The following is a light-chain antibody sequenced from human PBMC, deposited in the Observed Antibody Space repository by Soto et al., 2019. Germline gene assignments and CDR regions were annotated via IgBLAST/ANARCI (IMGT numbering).Light chain of an antibody. Sequence: EIVLTQSPGTLSLSPGERATLSCRASQSVSSSHLGWYQQKPGQALRLLIYDTSSRATGIPERFSGSGSGTDFTLTISRLEPEDFAVYYCQQYETSSWTFGQGSKVEMK. CDR2: DTS. J-gene: IGKJ1*01. V-gene: IGKV3-20*01. CDR1: QSVSSSH. CDR3: QQYETSSWT.